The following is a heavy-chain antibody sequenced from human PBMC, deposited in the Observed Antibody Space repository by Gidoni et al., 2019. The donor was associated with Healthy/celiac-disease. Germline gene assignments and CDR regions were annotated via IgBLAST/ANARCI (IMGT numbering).Heavy chain of an antibody. CDR1: GFTFDDYT. J-gene: IGHJ6*02. D-gene: IGHD3-3*01. Sequence: EVQLVESGGVVVQPGGSLRLSCAASGFTFDDYTMHWVRQAPGKGLEWVSLISWDGGSTYYADSVKGRFTISRDNSKNSLYLQMNSLRTEDTALYYCAKDGENVLRFFGGMDVWGQGTTVTVSS. CDR3: AKDGENVLRFFGGMDV. V-gene: IGHV3-43*01. CDR2: ISWDGGST.